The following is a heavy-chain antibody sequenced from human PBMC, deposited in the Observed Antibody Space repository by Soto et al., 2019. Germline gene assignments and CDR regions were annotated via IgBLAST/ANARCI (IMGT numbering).Heavy chain of an antibody. CDR1: GFTFSTFA. CDR2: INPSGGDT. J-gene: IGHJ4*02. Sequence: GGSLRLSCAASGFTFSTFALSWVRQAPGKGLQWVSAINPSGGDTDYADSVKGRFTISRDNSKNTLFLQMNSLRAEDTAIYYCAGPGYSSQDYWGQGTLVTVSS. V-gene: IGHV3-23*01. CDR3: AGPGYSSQDY. D-gene: IGHD5-18*01.